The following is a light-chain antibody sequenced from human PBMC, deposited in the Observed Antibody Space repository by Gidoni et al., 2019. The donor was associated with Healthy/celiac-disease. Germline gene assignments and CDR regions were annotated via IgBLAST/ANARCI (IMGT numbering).Light chain of an antibody. CDR3: AACDDSLNGPVV. CDR1: SSNIGSNT. V-gene: IGLV1-44*01. CDR2: SNN. J-gene: IGLJ2*01. Sequence: QSVLTQPPSASGTPGQRVTISCSGSSSNIGSNTVNLYQQLPGTAPKLLIYSNNQRPSGVSDRFSGSKSGTSASLAISGLQSEDEADYYCAACDDSLNGPVVFGGGTKLTVL.